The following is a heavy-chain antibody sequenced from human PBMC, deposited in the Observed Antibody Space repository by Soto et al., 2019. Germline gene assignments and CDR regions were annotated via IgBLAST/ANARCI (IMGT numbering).Heavy chain of an antibody. CDR3: ARDRWGYCGVDCYPLDG. Sequence: PSETLSLTCTVSGASISRYYWSWIRQSPGKGLEWIGYLYNTGSTIYNPSLKSRVTISVDTSKNQFSLKMNSVTAADTAVYYCARDRWGYCGVDCYPLDGWGQGTTVTGSS. CDR1: GASISRYY. CDR2: LYNTGST. J-gene: IGHJ6*02. D-gene: IGHD2-21*02. V-gene: IGHV4-59*01.